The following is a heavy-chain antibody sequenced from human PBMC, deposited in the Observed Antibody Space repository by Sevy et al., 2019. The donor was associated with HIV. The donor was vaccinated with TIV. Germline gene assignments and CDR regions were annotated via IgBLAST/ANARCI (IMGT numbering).Heavy chain of an antibody. CDR2: ISSSSSYI. J-gene: IGHJ6*02. V-gene: IGHV3-21*01. CDR1: GFTFSSYS. Sequence: GGSLRLSCAASGFTFSSYSMNWVRQAPGKGLEWVSSISSSSSYIYYADSVKGRFTISRDNAKNSLYLQMNSLRAEDTAVYYCARDAAGHCSGGSCYSPGGYYCMDVWGQGTTVTVSS. CDR3: ARDAAGHCSGGSCYSPGGYYCMDV. D-gene: IGHD2-15*01.